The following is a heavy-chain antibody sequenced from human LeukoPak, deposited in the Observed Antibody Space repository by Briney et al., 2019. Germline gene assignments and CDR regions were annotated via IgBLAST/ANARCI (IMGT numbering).Heavy chain of an antibody. J-gene: IGHJ4*02. CDR1: GGSISSGGYY. CDR3: ARDRGGNSGFYY. D-gene: IGHD4-23*01. CDR2: IYYSGST. V-gene: IGHV4-31*03. Sequence: SETLSLTCTVSGGSISSGGYYWSWIRQHPGKGLEWIGYIYYSGSTYYNPSLKSRVTISVDTSKNQFSRKLSSVTAADTAVYYCARDRGGNSGFYYWGQGTLVTVSS.